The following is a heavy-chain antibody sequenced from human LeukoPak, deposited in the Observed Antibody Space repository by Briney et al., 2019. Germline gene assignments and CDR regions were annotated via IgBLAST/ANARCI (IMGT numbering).Heavy chain of an antibody. CDR2: INPNSGGT. D-gene: IGHD6-19*01. V-gene: IGHV1-2*06. J-gene: IGHJ4*02. CDR1: GYTFAGYY. Sequence: ASVKVSCKASGYTFAGYYMHWVRQAPGQGLEWMGRINPNSGGTSYAQKFQGRLTMTRDTSITTAYMELSRLRSDDTAVYYCAREGGWHDLDYWGQGTLVTASS. CDR3: AREGGWHDLDY.